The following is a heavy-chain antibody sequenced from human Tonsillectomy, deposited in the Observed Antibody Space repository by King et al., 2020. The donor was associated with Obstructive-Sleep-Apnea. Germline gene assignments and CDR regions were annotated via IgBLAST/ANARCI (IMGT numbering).Heavy chain of an antibody. V-gene: IGHV4-31*03. CDR1: GGSISSGGYY. CDR3: AGAWEGDYCSGGSCYSKWFDP. J-gene: IGHJ5*02. CDR2: IYYSGST. D-gene: IGHD2-15*01. Sequence: VQLQESGPGLVKPSQTLSLTCTVSGGSISSGGYYWSWIRQHPGKGLEWIGYIYYSGSTYYNPSLKSRVTISVDTSKNQFSLKLSSVTAADTAVYYCAGAWEGDYCSGGSCYSKWFDPWGQGTLVTVSS.